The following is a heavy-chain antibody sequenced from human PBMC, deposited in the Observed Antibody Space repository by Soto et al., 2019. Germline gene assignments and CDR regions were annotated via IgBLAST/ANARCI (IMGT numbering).Heavy chain of an antibody. CDR1: GFTFSSYA. CDR2: ISGSGGST. CDR3: AKDSKTAAAADGAFDY. J-gene: IGHJ4*02. Sequence: GGSLRLSCAASGFTFSSYAMSWVRQAPGKGLEWVSAISGSGGSTYYADSVKGRFTISRDNSKNTLYLQMNSLRAEDTAVYYCAKDSKTAAAADGAFDYWAQGTLVTVSS. V-gene: IGHV3-23*01. D-gene: IGHD6-13*01.